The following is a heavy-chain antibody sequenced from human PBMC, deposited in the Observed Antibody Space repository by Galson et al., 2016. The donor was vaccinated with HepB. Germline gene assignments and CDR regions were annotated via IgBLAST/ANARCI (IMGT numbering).Heavy chain of an antibody. CDR3: ARGEGYNLY. CDR2: AFYSGIT. V-gene: IGHV4-59*08. J-gene: IGHJ4*02. D-gene: IGHD5-24*01. Sequence: ATLSLTCTVSGVSISSYYWSWFRQPPEKGLEWIGYAFYSGITNYNPSLKSRVTISIDTSKNQFSLKLSPVTAADTAVYYCARGEGYNLYWGQGTLVNVSS. CDR1: GVSISSYY.